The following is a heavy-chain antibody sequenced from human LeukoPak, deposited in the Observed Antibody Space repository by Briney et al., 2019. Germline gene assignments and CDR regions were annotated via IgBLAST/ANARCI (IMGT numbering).Heavy chain of an antibody. CDR1: GYSFTSYW. D-gene: IGHD1-26*01. J-gene: IGHJ5*02. CDR3: AILAPVLSGSYYSGWFDP. CDR2: IYPGDSDP. Sequence: GESLKISCKGSGYSFTSYWIAWVRQMPGKGLEWMGIIYPGDSDPTYSPSFQGQVTISADKSISTAYLQWSSLKASDTAMYYCAILAPVLSGSYYSGWFDPWGQGTLVTVSS. V-gene: IGHV5-51*01.